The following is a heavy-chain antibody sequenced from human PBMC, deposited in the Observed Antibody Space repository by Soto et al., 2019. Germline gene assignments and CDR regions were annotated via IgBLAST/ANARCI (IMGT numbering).Heavy chain of an antibody. CDR3: ARGVGGSYRGASGYFDY. D-gene: IGHD1-26*01. Sequence: ASVKVSCKASGYTFTSYGISWVRQAPGQGLEWMGWISAYNGNTNYAQKLQGRVTMTTDTSTSTAYMELRSLRSDDTAVYYCARGVGGSYRGASGYFDYWGQGTLVTVSS. CDR2: ISAYNGNT. J-gene: IGHJ4*02. CDR1: GYTFTSYG. V-gene: IGHV1-18*01.